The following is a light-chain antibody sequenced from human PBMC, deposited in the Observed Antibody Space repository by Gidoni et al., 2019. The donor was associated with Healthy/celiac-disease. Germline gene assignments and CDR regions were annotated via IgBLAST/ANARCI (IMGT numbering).Light chain of an antibody. CDR2: AAS. V-gene: IGKV1-39*01. J-gene: IGKJ1*01. Sequence: DIQMTQSPSSLSASVGDRVTITCRASQSISSDLNWDQQKPGKAPKLLIYAASSLQSGVPSRFSGSGSGTDFNLTISRLQPEDFATYYCQQSYSTPRTFGQGTKVEIK. CDR1: QSISSD. CDR3: QQSYSTPRT.